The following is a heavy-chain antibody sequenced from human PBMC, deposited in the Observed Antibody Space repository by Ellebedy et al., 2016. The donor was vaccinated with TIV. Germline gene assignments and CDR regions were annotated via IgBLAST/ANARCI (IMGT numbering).Heavy chain of an antibody. CDR3: ARVHCSSTSCYTAWFNP. CDR1: GYTFTSYG. D-gene: IGHD2-2*02. CDR2: ISAYNGNT. Sequence: ASVKVSCXASGYTFTSYGISWVRQAPGQGLEWMGWISAYNGNTNYAQKLQGRVTMTTDTSTSTAYMELRSLRSDDTAVYYCARVHCSSTSCYTAWFNPWGQGTLVTVSS. J-gene: IGHJ5*02. V-gene: IGHV1-18*01.